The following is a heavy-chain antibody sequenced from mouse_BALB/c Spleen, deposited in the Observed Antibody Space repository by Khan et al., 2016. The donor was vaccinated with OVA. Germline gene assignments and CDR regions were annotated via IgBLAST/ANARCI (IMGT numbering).Heavy chain of an antibody. V-gene: IGHV2-6-1*01. CDR3: ARQPYYHYYIMDY. CDR1: GFSLTNYG. D-gene: IGHD2-10*01. CDR2: IWSDGST. Sequence: VMLVESGPGLVAPSQSLSITCTISGFSLTNYGVHWVRQPPGKGLEWLGVIWSDGSTTYNSALKSRLSISKDNSKSQVFLKMNSLQTDDTAMYYCARQPYYHYYIMDYWGQGTSVTVSS. J-gene: IGHJ4*01.